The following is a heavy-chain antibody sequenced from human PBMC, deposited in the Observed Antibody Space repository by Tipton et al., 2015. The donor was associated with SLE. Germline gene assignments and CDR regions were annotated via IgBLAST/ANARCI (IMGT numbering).Heavy chain of an antibody. CDR1: GGSFSDYY. CDR2: VYYNGAT. Sequence: TLSLTCAVYGGSFSDYYWGWIRQPPGKGLEYIGSVYYNGATYYNPSLKSRVSISVDTSESQFSLKLSSVTAADTALYYCARSVRVWGQGTLVTVSS. D-gene: IGHD5/OR15-5a*01. J-gene: IGHJ4*02. CDR3: ARSVRV. V-gene: IGHV4-34*01.